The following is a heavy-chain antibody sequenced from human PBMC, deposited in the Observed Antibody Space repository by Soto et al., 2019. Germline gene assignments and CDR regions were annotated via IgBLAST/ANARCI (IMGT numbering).Heavy chain of an antibody. CDR3: ARTVAATINWFDP. CDR1: GGSISSGDYY. J-gene: IGHJ5*02. V-gene: IGHV4-61*08. D-gene: IGHD2-15*01. Sequence: SETLSLTCTVSGGSISSGDYYWSWIRQPPGKGLEWIGYIYYSGSTNYNPSLKSRVTISVDTSKNQFSLKLSSVTAADTAVYYCARTVAATINWFDPWGQGTLVTVSS. CDR2: IYYSGST.